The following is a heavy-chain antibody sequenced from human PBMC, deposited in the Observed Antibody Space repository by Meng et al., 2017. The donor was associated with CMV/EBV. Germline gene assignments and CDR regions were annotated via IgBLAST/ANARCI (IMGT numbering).Heavy chain of an antibody. Sequence: GGSLRLSCAASWFTVSSNYMSWVRQAPGKGLEWVSVIYSGGSTYYADSVKGRFTISRDNSKNTLYLQMNSLRAEDTAVYYCARDGRFSDISSGWYRDKYYYYGMDVWGQGTTVTVSS. D-gene: IGHD6-19*01. CDR1: WFTVSSNY. CDR2: IYSGGST. J-gene: IGHJ6*02. V-gene: IGHV3-53*01. CDR3: ARDGRFSDISSGWYRDKYYYYGMDV.